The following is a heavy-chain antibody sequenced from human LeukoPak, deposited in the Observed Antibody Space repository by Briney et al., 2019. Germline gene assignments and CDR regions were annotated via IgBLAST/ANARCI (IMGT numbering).Heavy chain of an antibody. CDR3: ARGRPEYDILTFDY. CDR2: INPNTGGT. V-gene: IGHV1-2*02. D-gene: IGHD3-9*01. Sequence: ASVKVSCKASGYTFTGYYVHWVRQAPGQGLEWMGWINPNTGGTEYAQKFQGRVTMTRDTSISTAYMELSRLKSDDTAVYYCARGRPEYDILTFDYWGQGTLVTVSS. J-gene: IGHJ4*02. CDR1: GYTFTGYY.